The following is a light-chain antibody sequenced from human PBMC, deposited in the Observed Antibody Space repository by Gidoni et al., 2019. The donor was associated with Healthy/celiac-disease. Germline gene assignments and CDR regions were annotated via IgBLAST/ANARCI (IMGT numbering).Light chain of an antibody. V-gene: IGKV3-11*01. J-gene: IGKJ4*01. Sequence: IVLTQSPATLSLSPVELATLSCRASQSVSSYLAWYQQKPGQAPRLLIYDASNRATGIPARFSGSGSGTDFTLTISSLEPEDFAVYYCQQRSNWPPTFGGXTKVEIK. CDR3: QQRSNWPPT. CDR2: DAS. CDR1: QSVSSY.